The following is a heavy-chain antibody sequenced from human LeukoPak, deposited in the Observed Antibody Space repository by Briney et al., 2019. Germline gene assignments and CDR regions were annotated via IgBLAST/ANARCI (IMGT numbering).Heavy chain of an antibody. CDR1: GFTFSDYY. Sequence: GGSLRLSCVASGFTFSDYYMSWIRQAPGKGLEWVSYIPSTSSYTSYADSVRGRFTISRDNAKNSLYLQMNSLRAEDTAVYYCARVNNGMDVWGQGTTVTVSS. CDR3: ARVNNGMDV. CDR2: IPSTSSYT. J-gene: IGHJ6*02. V-gene: IGHV3-11*06.